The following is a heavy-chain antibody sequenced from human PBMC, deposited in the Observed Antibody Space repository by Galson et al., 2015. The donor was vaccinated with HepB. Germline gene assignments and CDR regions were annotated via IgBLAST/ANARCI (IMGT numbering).Heavy chain of an antibody. CDR3: ARLNLGYGDYAAYAFDI. J-gene: IGHJ3*02. V-gene: IGHV4-31*03. CDR2: IYYSGST. D-gene: IGHD4-17*01. CDR1: GGSISSGGYY. Sequence: TLSLTCTVSGGSISSGGYYWSWIRQHPGKGLEWIGYIYYSGSTYYNPSLKSRVTISVDTSKNQFSLKLSSVTAADTAVYYCARLNLGYGDYAAYAFDIWGQGTMVTVSS.